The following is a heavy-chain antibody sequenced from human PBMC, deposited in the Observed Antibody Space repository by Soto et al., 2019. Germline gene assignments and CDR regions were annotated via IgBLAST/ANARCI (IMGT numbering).Heavy chain of an antibody. J-gene: IGHJ4*02. V-gene: IGHV3-23*01. Sequence: QSGGSLRLSCAASGFTFSSYAMSWVRQAPGKGLEWVSAISGSGGSTYYADSVKGRFTISRDNSKNTLYLQMNSLRAEDTAVYYCAKVVGSGWYGLDYWGQGTLVTVSS. CDR1: GFTFSSYA. D-gene: IGHD6-19*01. CDR2: ISGSGGST. CDR3: AKVVGSGWYGLDY.